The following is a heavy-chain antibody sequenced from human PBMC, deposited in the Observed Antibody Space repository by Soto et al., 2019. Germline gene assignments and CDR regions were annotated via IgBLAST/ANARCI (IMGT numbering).Heavy chain of an antibody. J-gene: IGHJ4*02. V-gene: IGHV3-23*01. CDR2: ITGSGGST. CDR1: GFPFSSYA. Sequence: EVQLLESGGGLVQPGGSLRLSCAASGFPFSSYAMSWVRQTPGKGLEWVSGITGSGGSTYYADSVKGRFTISRDNYKNTLYVQMNSLRAEDTAVYYCAKPYSEAGTKNFDYWGQGTLVTVSS. CDR3: AKPYSEAGTKNFDY. D-gene: IGHD6-19*01.